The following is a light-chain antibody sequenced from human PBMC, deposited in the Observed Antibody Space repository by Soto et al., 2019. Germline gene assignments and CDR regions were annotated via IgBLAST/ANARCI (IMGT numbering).Light chain of an antibody. CDR3: QQRSNWPLT. CDR2: DAS. CDR1: QSVSRY. V-gene: IGKV3-11*01. Sequence: EIVLTQSPATLPLSVGERATFSCRASQSVSRYLAWYQQKPGQAPRLLMHDASSRASGIPARFSGSGSGTYFTLTISSLEPEDFAVYYCQQRSNWPLTFGGGPKVEIK. J-gene: IGKJ4*01.